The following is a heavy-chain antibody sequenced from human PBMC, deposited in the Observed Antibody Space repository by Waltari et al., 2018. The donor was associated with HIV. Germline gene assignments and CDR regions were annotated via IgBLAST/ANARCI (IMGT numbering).Heavy chain of an antibody. J-gene: IGHJ5*02. CDR2: VDHSGIT. D-gene: IGHD2-21*02. CDR3: ARGHRVAASKRRSVMKTAFRLDP. Sequence: QVQLQQWGAGLLKPPETLSLTCAVYGSSLSGYYWTWIRQSPKKGLEWIGEVDHSGITRYNPSLRSRVIISLDTSKQQFSLKLTSLTAADTAVYRCARGHRVAASKRRSVMKTAFRLDPWSQGDLITVSS. CDR1: GSSLSGYY. V-gene: IGHV4-34*02.